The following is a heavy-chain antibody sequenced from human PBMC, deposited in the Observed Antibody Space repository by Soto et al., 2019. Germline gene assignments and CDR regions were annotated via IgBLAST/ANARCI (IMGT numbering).Heavy chain of an antibody. CDR2: IYPGDSDT. J-gene: IGHJ6*02. Sequence: LGESKKISCKGSGYSITSYWIGWVRPMPGKGLEWMGIIYPGDSDTRYSPSFQGQVTISADKSISTAYLQWSSLKASDTAMYYCARLVVAATRPYYYYGMDVWGQGTTVTVSS. CDR1: GYSITSYW. V-gene: IGHV5-51*01. CDR3: ARLVVAATRPYYYYGMDV. D-gene: IGHD2-15*01.